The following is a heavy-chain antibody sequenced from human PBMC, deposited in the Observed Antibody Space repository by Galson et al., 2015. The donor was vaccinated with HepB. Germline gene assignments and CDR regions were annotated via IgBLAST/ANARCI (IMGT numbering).Heavy chain of an antibody. V-gene: IGHV1-69*13. Sequence: SVKVSCKASGGTFSSYAISWVRQAPGQGLEWMGGIIPIFGIANYAQKFQGRVTITADESTSTAYMELSSLRSEDTAVYYCASKKTYCYDSSGTHYFDYWGQGTLVTVSS. J-gene: IGHJ4*02. CDR1: GGTFSSYA. CDR2: IIPIFGIA. CDR3: ASKKTYCYDSSGTHYFDY. D-gene: IGHD3-22*01.